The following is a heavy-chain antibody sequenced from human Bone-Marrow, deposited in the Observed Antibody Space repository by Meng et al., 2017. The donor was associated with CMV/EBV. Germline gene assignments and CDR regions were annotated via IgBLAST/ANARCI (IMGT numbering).Heavy chain of an antibody. D-gene: IGHD2-2*01. V-gene: IGHV3-30-3*01. J-gene: IGHJ4*02. CDR1: GFTFSSYA. CDR2: ISYDGSNK. Sequence: GGSLRLSCAASGFTFSSYAMHWVRQAPGKGLEWVAVISYDGSNKYYADSAKGRFTISRDNSKNTLYLQMNSLRAEDTAVYYCARGPQYQLLNYWGQGTLVTVSS. CDR3: ARGPQYQLLNY.